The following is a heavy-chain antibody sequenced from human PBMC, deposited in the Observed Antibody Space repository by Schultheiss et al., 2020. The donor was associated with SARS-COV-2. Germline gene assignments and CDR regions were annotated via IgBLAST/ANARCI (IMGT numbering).Heavy chain of an antibody. Sequence: GGSLRLSCAASGFTFSSYAMSWVRQAPGKGLEWVSAISGSGGSTYYADSVKGRFTISRDNSKNTLYLQMSSLRAEDTAVYYCARVLEDTAMVTGRYYYYYYMDVWGKGTTVTVSS. V-gene: IGHV3-23*01. J-gene: IGHJ6*03. CDR3: ARVLEDTAMVTGRYYYYYYMDV. CDR1: GFTFSSYA. CDR2: ISGSGGST. D-gene: IGHD5-18*01.